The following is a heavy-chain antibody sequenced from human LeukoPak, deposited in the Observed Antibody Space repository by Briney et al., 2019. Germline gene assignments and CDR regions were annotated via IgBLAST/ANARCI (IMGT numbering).Heavy chain of an antibody. D-gene: IGHD3-22*01. Sequence: GASVKVSCKASGYTFTGYYMHWVQQAPGQGLEWMGWINPNSGGTDNAQNFQGRVTMTRDTSISTAYMELSRLRSDDTAVYYCARHDISGYHHDYWGQGTLVTVSS. V-gene: IGHV1-2*02. CDR1: GYTFTGYY. CDR3: ARHDISGYHHDY. CDR2: INPNSGGT. J-gene: IGHJ4*02.